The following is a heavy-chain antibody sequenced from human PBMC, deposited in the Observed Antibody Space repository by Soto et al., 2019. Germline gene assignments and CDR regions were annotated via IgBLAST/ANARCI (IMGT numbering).Heavy chain of an antibody. V-gene: IGHV4-31*03. Sequence: QMQLQESGPGLVKPSQTLSLTCTVSGGSISSGGYYWSWIRQLPGKGLEWMGYIYRSGNAYYNPSLESRLTISVYMSKNQFSLKLSSVIAADTAVYYCARNCDFSSGSFYYSGLDVWGHGTTVTVSS. J-gene: IGHJ6*02. CDR3: ARNCDFSSGSFYYSGLDV. CDR1: GGSISSGGYY. CDR2: IYRSGNA. D-gene: IGHD3-3*01.